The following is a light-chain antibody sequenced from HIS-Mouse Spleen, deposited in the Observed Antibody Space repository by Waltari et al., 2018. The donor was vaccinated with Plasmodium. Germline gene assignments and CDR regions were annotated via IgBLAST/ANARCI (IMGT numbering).Light chain of an antibody. CDR1: ALPKQY. V-gene: IGLV3-10*01. Sequence: SYELTQPPSVSVSPGHTARLTCSGAALPKQYAYSYQQKSGQAPVLVIYEDSKRPSGIPVRFSGSSSGTMATLTISGAQVEDEADYYCYSTDSSGNHRVFGGGTKLTVL. J-gene: IGLJ3*02. CDR3: YSTDSSGNHRV. CDR2: EDS.